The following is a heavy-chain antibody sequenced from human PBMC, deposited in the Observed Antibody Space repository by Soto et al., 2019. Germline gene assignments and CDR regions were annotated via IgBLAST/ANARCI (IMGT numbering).Heavy chain of an antibody. CDR1: GFTFSSYW. CDR2: IKQDGSEK. V-gene: IGHV3-7*01. J-gene: IGHJ4*02. Sequence: GGSLRLSCAASGFTFSSYWMSWVRQAPGKGLEWVANIKQDGSEKYYVDSVKGRFTISRDNAKNSLYLQMNSLRAEDTAVYYCASAPPSYSSGWPFDYWGQGTLVTVSS. CDR3: ASAPPSYSSGWPFDY. D-gene: IGHD6-19*01.